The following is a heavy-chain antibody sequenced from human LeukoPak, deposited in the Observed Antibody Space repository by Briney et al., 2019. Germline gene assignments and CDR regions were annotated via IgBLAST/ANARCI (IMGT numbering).Heavy chain of an antibody. Sequence: SVKVSCKASGGTFNRNCIIWVPQAPGQGLEWMGGIIPIPGTTNCAQRFQGRVTITADKSTTTAYMELSSLRSEDTAVYYCARDADYYYDSSGNGAFDIWGQGTMVTVSS. V-gene: IGHV1-69*10. D-gene: IGHD3-22*01. CDR2: IIPIPGTT. CDR1: GGTFNRNC. J-gene: IGHJ3*02. CDR3: ARDADYYYDSSGNGAFDI.